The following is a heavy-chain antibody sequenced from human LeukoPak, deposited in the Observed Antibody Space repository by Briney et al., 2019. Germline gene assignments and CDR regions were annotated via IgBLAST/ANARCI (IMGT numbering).Heavy chain of an antibody. CDR2: MSAYNVNT. CDR1: GYTXTSYG. V-gene: IGHV1-18*01. J-gene: IGHJ4*02. CDR3: ARVDPYDSSAYYFDY. Sequence: ASVKVSCKASGYTXTSYGISWVRQAPGQGLEWMVWMSAYNVNTNYAQKLQGRVTMTTDTSTSTAYMELRSLRSDDTAVYYCARVDPYDSSAYYFDYWGQGTLVTVSS. D-gene: IGHD3-22*01.